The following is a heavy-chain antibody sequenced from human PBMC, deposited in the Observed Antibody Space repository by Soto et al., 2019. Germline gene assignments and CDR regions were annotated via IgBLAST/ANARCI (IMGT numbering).Heavy chain of an antibody. CDR1: GFTVSNNY. J-gene: IGHJ4*02. V-gene: IGHV3-53*01. D-gene: IGHD6-13*01. CDR3: ARDPPGIAASGAGG. CDR2: IYSGGNT. Sequence: EVQLVESGGGLIQPGGSLRLSCAASGFTVSNNYMRWVRQAPGKGLEWVSLIYSGGNTHYADSVKGRFTISRDNSKNTLVLQMNSLRVEDTAVYYCARDPPGIAASGAGGWGQGTLVTVSS.